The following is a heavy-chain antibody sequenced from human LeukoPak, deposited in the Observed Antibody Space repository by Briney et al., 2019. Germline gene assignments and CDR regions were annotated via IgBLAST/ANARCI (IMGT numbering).Heavy chain of an antibody. Sequence: SETLSLTCTVSGGSISSYYWSWIRQPPGKGLEWIGYNYYSGSTNYNPSLKSRVTISVDASKNQFSLKLSSVTAADTAVYYCASGGEDSFDYWGQGTLVTVSS. V-gene: IGHV4-59*01. CDR2: NYYSGST. D-gene: IGHD3-16*01. CDR1: GGSISSYY. J-gene: IGHJ4*02. CDR3: ASGGEDSFDY.